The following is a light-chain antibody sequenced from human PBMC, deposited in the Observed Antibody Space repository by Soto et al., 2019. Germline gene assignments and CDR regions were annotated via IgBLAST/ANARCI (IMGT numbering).Light chain of an antibody. V-gene: IGLV2-8*01. J-gene: IGLJ3*02. CDR1: GSDVGAYNY. CDR3: SSIAGGNKNV. CDR2: EVS. Sequence: QSALTQPTSASGSPGQSVTISCTGAGSDVGAYNYVSWYQQHPGKAPKLMIFEVSKRPSGVPDRFAGSKSGSTASLTVSGLQAEDEADYYCSSIAGGNKNVFGGGTKLTVL.